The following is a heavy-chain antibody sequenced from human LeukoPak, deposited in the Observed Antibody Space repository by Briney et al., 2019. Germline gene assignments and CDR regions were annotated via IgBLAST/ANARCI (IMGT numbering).Heavy chain of an antibody. V-gene: IGHV3-15*01. CDR2: IKSKTDGGTT. Sequence: GGSLRLSCAASGFTFSNAWMSWVRQAPGKGLEWVGRIKSKTDGGTTDYAAPVKGRFTISRDDSKNTLYLQMNSLKTEDTAVYYCTTEGPPEDGYNFDYWGQGTLVTVSS. D-gene: IGHD5-24*01. J-gene: IGHJ4*02. CDR1: GFTFSNAW. CDR3: TTEGPPEDGYNFDY.